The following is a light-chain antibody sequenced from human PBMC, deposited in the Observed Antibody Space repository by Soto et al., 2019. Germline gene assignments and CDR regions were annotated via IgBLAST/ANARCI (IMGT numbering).Light chain of an antibody. CDR3: CSYTSSTSLI. J-gene: IGLJ2*01. CDR2: DVN. V-gene: IGLV2-14*03. CDR1: SSDIGGYKF. Sequence: QSVLTQPASVSGSPGQSITISCTGTSSDIGGYKFVSWYQQRPGKVPKLLIYDVNNRPSGVSDRFSGSKSGNTASLTISGLQAEDEAEYYCCSYTSSTSLIFGGGTKVTVL.